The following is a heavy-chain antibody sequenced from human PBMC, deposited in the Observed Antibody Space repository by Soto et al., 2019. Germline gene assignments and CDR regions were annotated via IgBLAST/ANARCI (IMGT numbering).Heavy chain of an antibody. J-gene: IGHJ3*02. D-gene: IGHD2-15*01. CDR2: INPSGGST. V-gene: IGHV1-46*03. Sequence: GASVKVSCKASGYTFTSYYMHWVRQAPGQGPEWMGIINPSGGSTSYAQKFQGRVTMTRDTSTSTVYMELSSLRSEDTAVYYCARVSDCSRGSCYPDAFDIWGQGTMVTVSS. CDR3: ARVSDCSRGSCYPDAFDI. CDR1: GYTFTSYY.